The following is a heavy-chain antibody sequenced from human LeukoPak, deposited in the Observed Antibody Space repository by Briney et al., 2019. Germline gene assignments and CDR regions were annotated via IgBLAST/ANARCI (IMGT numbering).Heavy chain of an antibody. V-gene: IGHV3-7*01. CDR3: ARGGAARPDF. CDR1: GFTFSTYW. CDR2: IKADGGEK. D-gene: IGHD6-6*01. J-gene: IGHJ4*02. Sequence: PGGSLRLSCAASGFTFSTYWMNWFRHTPGKGLEWVAKIKADGGEKDYVASVKGRFTISRDNAKNPLYLQMNSLRVEDTAVYYCARGGAARPDFWGQGTLVTVSS.